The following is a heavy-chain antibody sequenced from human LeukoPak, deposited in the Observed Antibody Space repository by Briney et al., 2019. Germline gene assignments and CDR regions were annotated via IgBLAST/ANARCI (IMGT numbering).Heavy chain of an antibody. D-gene: IGHD3-10*01. V-gene: IGHV1-69*04. Sequence: GASVKVSCKASGGTFSSYAISWVRQAPGQVLEWMGRIIPILGIANYAQKFQGRVTITADKSTSTAYMELSSLRSDDTAGYYCARRGVRGASTRYYYMDVWGKGTTVTVSS. CDR2: IIPILGIA. CDR3: ARRGVRGASTRYYYMDV. CDR1: GGTFSSYA. J-gene: IGHJ6*03.